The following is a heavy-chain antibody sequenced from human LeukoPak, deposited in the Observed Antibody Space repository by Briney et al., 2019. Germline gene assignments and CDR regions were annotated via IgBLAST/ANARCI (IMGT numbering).Heavy chain of an antibody. CDR2: MNPNSGNT. D-gene: IGHD2-15*01. CDR1: GYTFTSYD. J-gene: IGHJ6*03. CDR3: ARGRGVVAATLMRDYYYHMDV. V-gene: IGHV1-8*01. Sequence: GASVKVSCKASGYTFTSYDINWVRQATGQGLEWMGWMNPNSGNTGYAQKFQGRVTMTRNTSISTAYMELSSLRSEDTAVYYCARGRGVVAATLMRDYYYHMDVWGKGTTVTISS.